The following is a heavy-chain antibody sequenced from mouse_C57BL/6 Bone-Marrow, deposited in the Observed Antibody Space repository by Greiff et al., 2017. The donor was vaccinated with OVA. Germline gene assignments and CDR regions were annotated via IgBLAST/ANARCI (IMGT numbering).Heavy chain of an antibody. V-gene: IGHV1-26*01. CDR1: GYTFTDYY. J-gene: IGHJ2*01. CDR2: INPNNGGT. CDR3: ARRGIYGSSYYFDY. D-gene: IGHD1-1*01. Sequence: EVKLQQSGPELVKPGASVKISCKASGYTFTDYYMNWVKQSHGKSLEWIGDINPNNGGTSYNQKFKGKATLTVDKSSSTAYMELRSLTSEDSAVYYCARRGIYGSSYYFDYWGQGTTLTVSS.